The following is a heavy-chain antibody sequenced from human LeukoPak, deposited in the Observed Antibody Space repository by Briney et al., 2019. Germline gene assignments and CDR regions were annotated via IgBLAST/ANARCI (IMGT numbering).Heavy chain of an antibody. J-gene: IGHJ3*02. CDR1: GFTFSNAW. CDR2: IRRITDGGTT. CDR3: ATAVSRYTLTWGGFDI. V-gene: IGHV3-15*01. Sequence: GGSLRLSCAASGFTFSNAWMNWVRQAPRKGLEWVGRIRRITDGGTTDYAAPVKGRFTISRDDSKNTLYLQMNSLKAEDAGVYYCATAVSRYTLTWGGFDIWGQGTRVTVSS. D-gene: IGHD1-14*01.